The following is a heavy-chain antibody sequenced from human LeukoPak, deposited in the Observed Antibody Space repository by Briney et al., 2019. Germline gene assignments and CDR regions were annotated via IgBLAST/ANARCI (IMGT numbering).Heavy chain of an antibody. Sequence: GGSLRLSCAASGFTFSSYAMSWVRQAPGKGLEWVSAISGSGGSTYYADSVKGRFTISRDNSKNTLYLQMNSLRAEGTAVYYCAKGSLWFGELSHYFDYWGQGTLVTVSS. CDR2: ISGSGGST. J-gene: IGHJ4*02. CDR1: GFTFSSYA. D-gene: IGHD3-10*01. V-gene: IGHV3-23*01. CDR3: AKGSLWFGELSHYFDY.